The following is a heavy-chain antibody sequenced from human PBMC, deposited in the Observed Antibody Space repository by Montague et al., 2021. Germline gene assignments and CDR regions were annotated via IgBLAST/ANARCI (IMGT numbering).Heavy chain of an antibody. Sequence: SLRLSCAASGFSFSSYWMHWVRQAPGKGLLWVPRITLDGSSTPFADSVKGRFTTSRDNAKATLYLQMNSLRVEDTAVYYCARNLASAAPGAFDIWGQGTMVTVSS. CDR2: ITLDGSST. V-gene: IGHV3-74*01. D-gene: IGHD6-13*01. CDR1: GFSFSSYW. CDR3: ARNLASAAPGAFDI. J-gene: IGHJ3*02.